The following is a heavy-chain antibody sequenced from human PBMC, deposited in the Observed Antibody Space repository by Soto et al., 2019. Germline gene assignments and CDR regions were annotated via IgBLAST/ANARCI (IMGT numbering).Heavy chain of an antibody. CDR3: ARLMSYYDSRGSSDY. J-gene: IGHJ4*02. CDR1: GYTFTGYY. Sequence: ASVKVPCKASGYTFTGYYIYWLRQAPGQGLEWMGWINPNNGDTNYAQKFQGRVTMTRDSSISTAYLELSRLRSDETAIYYCARLMSYYDSRGSSDYWGQGTLVTVSS. CDR2: INPNNGDT. V-gene: IGHV1-2*02. D-gene: IGHD3-22*01.